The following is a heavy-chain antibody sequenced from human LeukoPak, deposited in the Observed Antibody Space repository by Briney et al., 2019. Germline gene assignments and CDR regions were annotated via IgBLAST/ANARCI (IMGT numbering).Heavy chain of an antibody. D-gene: IGHD5-18*01. J-gene: IGHJ4*02. CDR1: GFTFSGHA. CDR3: AKVSLIQLLYYFDY. CDR2: ISGSGGST. Sequence: GGSLRLSCAASGFTFSGHAMSWVRQAPGKGLEWVSAISGSGGSTYYADSVKGRFTISRDNSKNTLYLQMNSLRAEDTAVYYCAKVSLIQLLYYFDYWGQGTLVTVSS. V-gene: IGHV3-23*01.